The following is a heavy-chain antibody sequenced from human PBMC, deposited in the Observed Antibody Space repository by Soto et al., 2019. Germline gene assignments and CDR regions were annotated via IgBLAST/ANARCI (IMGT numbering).Heavy chain of an antibody. CDR1: GFTFSSYG. Sequence: GGSLRLSCAASGFTFSSYGMHWVRQAPGKGLEWVAVISYDGSNKYYADSVKGRFTISRDNSKNTLYLQMNSLRAEDTAVYYCARGLLWFGELFPAYYYMDVWGKGTTVTVSS. CDR3: ARGLLWFGELFPAYYYMDV. CDR2: ISYDGSNK. J-gene: IGHJ6*03. V-gene: IGHV3-30*03. D-gene: IGHD3-10*01.